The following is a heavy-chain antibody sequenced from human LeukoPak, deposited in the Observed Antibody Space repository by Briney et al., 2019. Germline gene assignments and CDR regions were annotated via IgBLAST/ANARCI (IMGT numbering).Heavy chain of an antibody. CDR1: GGSISNYL. Sequence: SETLSLTCIVSGGSISNYLWSWIRQSPGKGLESVGCIFNSGTTNYNPSLKSRVTISVDKSKNQYYLELTSVTDADTAVYYCAKAPNRHNWNYHIDALDVWGQGTLVTVSS. CDR2: IFNSGTT. D-gene: IGHD1-7*01. CDR3: AKAPNRHNWNYHIDALDV. J-gene: IGHJ3*01. V-gene: IGHV4-59*08.